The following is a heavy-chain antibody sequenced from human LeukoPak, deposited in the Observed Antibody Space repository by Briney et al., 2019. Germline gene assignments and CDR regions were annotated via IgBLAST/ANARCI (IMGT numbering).Heavy chain of an antibody. J-gene: IGHJ4*02. CDR3: AKDSSAYSGSSFDN. CDR1: GFTFSTYG. Sequence: PGGSLRLSCAASGFTFSTYGMHWVRQAPGKGLEWVAVIWYDGTNKYYADSVKGRFTISRDNSKNTLYLQMNTLRADDTAAYYCAKDSSAYSGSSFDNWGQGTLVTVSS. CDR2: IWYDGTNK. V-gene: IGHV3-33*06. D-gene: IGHD1-26*01.